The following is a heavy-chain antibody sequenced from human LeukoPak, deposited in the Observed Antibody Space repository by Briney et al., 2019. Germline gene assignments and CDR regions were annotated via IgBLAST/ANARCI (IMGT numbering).Heavy chain of an antibody. V-gene: IGHV4-39*01. CDR3: ARHPRVTSVVRVYGFDV. CDR1: GGSISSSDYY. J-gene: IGHJ6*02. Sequence: SETLSLTYTVSGGSISSSDYYWGWIRQPPGKGLEWIGSMHESGSAYYNPSLKSRVTISLDTSKNQVSLKLTSVTAADTSVFYCARHPRVTSVVRVYGFDVWGQGTTVIVSS. D-gene: IGHD2-15*01. CDR2: MHESGSA.